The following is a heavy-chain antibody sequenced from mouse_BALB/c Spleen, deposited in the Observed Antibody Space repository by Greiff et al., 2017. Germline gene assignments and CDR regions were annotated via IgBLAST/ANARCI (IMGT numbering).Heavy chain of an antibody. CDR2: ISSGSSTI. D-gene: IGHD1-1*01. V-gene: IGHV5-17*02. J-gene: IGHJ1*01. CDR1: GFTFSSFG. Sequence: EVMLVESGGGLVQPGGSRKLSCAASGFTFSSFGMHWVRQAPEKGLEWVAYISSGSSTIYYADTVKGRFTISRDNPKNTLFLQMTSLRSEDTAMYYCARYGSSHEGYFDVWGAGTTVTVSS. CDR3: ARYGSSHEGYFDV.